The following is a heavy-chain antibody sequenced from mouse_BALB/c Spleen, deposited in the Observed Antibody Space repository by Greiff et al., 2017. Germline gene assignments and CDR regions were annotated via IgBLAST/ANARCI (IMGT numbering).Heavy chain of an antibody. CDR1: GFTFSDYY. Sequence: EVKLMESGGGLVKPGGSLKLSCAASGFTFSDYYMYWVRQTPEKRLEWVATISDGGSYTYYPDSVKGRFTISRDNAKNNLYLQMSSLKSEDTAMYYCARGVAYGNYAWFAYWGQGTLVTVSA. J-gene: IGHJ3*01. D-gene: IGHD2-1*01. V-gene: IGHV5-4*02. CDR3: ARGVAYGNYAWFAY. CDR2: ISDGGSYT.